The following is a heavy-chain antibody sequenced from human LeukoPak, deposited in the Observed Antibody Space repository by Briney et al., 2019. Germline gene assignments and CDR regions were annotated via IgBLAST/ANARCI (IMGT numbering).Heavy chain of an antibody. CDR1: GFTFSSYA. CDR2: ISGSGGST. V-gene: IGHV3-23*01. Sequence: GGSLRLSCAASGFTFSSYAMSGVRKAPGKGLEWVSAISGSGGSTYYADSVKGRFTISRDNSKNTLYLQMNSLRAEDTAVYYCAKDLIAAAGGEGNYFDYWGQGTLVTVSS. J-gene: IGHJ4*02. CDR3: AKDLIAAAGGEGNYFDY. D-gene: IGHD6-13*01.